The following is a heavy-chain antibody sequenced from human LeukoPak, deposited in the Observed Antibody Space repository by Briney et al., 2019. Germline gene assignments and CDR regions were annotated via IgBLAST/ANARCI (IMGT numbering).Heavy chain of an antibody. Sequence: PGGSLRLSCAASGFTFSDYYMSWIRQAPGKGLEWVPYISSSGSTIYYADSVKGRFTISRDNAKNSLYLQMNSLRAEDTAVYYCARTIIDSSGYLDYWGQGTLVTVSS. D-gene: IGHD3-22*01. CDR1: GFTFSDYY. CDR3: ARTIIDSSGYLDY. CDR2: ISSSGSTI. J-gene: IGHJ4*02. V-gene: IGHV3-11*01.